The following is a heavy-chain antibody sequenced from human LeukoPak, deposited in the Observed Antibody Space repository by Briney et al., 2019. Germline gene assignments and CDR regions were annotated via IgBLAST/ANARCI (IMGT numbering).Heavy chain of an antibody. Sequence: SETLSLTCTVSGGSISSSSYYWGWIRQPPGRGLEWIGSIYYSGSTYYNPPLNSRATISVDTSKNQFSLKLSSVTAADTAVYYCARRNTYGSGSYYNIWGQGTLVTVSS. CDR3: ARRNTYGSGSYYNI. J-gene: IGHJ4*02. D-gene: IGHD3-10*01. CDR1: GGSISSSSYY. CDR2: IYYSGST. V-gene: IGHV4-39*01.